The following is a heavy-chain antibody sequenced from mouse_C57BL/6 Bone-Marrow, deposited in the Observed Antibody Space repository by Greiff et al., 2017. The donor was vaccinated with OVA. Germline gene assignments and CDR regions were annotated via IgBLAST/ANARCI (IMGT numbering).Heavy chain of an antibody. J-gene: IGHJ1*03. CDR2: ISSGSSTI. V-gene: IGHV5-17*01. CDR3: ARQLLLRYKGYFDV. D-gene: IGHD1-1*01. Sequence: EVQLVESGGGLVKPGGSLKLSCAASGFTFSDYGMHWVRQAPEKGLEWVAYISSGSSTIYYADPVKGRFTISRDNAKHTLFRQMTSLRSEDTAMYYCARQLLLRYKGYFDVWGTGTTVTVSS. CDR1: GFTFSDYG.